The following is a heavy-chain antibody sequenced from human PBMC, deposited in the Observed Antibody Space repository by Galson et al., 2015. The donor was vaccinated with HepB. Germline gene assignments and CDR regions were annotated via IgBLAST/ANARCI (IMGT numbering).Heavy chain of an antibody. CDR2: INAANGNT. CDR1: GYSFISYG. Sequence: SVKVSSKASGYSFISYGMHWVRQAPGQRPEWMGWINAANGNTKYSEKFQGRVTITRDTFATTVYMEVSSLRSEDTAMYHCARDNSSGWFFDYWGQGTQVTVSS. J-gene: IGHJ4*02. CDR3: ARDNSSGWFFDY. D-gene: IGHD6-19*01. V-gene: IGHV1-3*01.